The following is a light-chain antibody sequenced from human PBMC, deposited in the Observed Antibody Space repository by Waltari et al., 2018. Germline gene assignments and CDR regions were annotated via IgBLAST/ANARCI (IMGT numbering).Light chain of an antibody. J-gene: IGKJ4*01. V-gene: IGKV1-39*01. Sequence: DIQMTQSPSSVSASVGDRVTITCRASRAITNYVKWYQQRPGLAPKLLIYAASTLQGGVPTRFSGSGSGTDFTLTISSLQIEDFATYYCQQSHSAPLAFGGGTRLEI. CDR3: QQSHSAPLA. CDR2: AAS. CDR1: RAITNY.